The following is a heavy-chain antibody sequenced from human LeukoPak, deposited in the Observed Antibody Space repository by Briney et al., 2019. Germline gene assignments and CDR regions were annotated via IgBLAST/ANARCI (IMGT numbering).Heavy chain of an antibody. Sequence: GGSLRLSRAASGFTYSSYEMNWVRQAPGKGLEWVSYISRSGSTTNYADSVKGRFTISRDNAKNSLYLQMNSLRAEDTAVYYCAESNTVNAFDIWGQGTMVTVSS. CDR3: AESNTVNAFDI. CDR2: ISRSGSTT. V-gene: IGHV3-48*03. J-gene: IGHJ3*02. CDR1: GFTYSSYE. D-gene: IGHD4-17*01.